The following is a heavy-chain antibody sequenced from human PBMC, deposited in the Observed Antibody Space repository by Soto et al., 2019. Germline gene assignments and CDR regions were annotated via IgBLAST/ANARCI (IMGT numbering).Heavy chain of an antibody. CDR3: ARHIYCSGGSCYSGFDY. V-gene: IGHV1-18*01. CDR2: ISAYNGNT. CDR1: GYTFTSYG. Sequence: GASVKVSCKASGYTFTSYGISWVRQAPGQGFEWMGWISAYNGNTNYAQKLQGRVTMTTDTSTSTAYMELRSLRSDDTAVYYCARHIYCSGGSCYSGFDYWGQGTLVTVSS. D-gene: IGHD2-15*01. J-gene: IGHJ4*02.